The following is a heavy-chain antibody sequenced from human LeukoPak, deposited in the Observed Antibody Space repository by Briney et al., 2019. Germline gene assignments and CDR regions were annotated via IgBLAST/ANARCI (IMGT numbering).Heavy chain of an antibody. CDR1: GGSISSYY. CDR2: IYYSGST. D-gene: IGHD3-3*01. V-gene: IGHV4-59*01. CDR3: ARGRGDGYYDFWSGYYTFDY. J-gene: IGHJ4*02. Sequence: SETLSLTCTVSGGSISSYYWRWIRRPPGKGLEWIGYIYYSGSTNYNPSLKSRVTISVDTSKNQFSLKLSSVTAADTAVYYCARGRGDGYYDFWSGYYTFDYWGQGTLVAVSS.